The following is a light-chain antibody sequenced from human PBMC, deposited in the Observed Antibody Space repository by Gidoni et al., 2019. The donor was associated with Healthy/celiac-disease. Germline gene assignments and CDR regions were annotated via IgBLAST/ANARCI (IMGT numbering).Light chain of an antibody. CDR2: LGS. CDR1: QSLLHRKGYNY. V-gene: IGKV2-28*01. CDR3: MQALQTPWT. Sequence: DIVMTQSPLSLPVTPGEPASISCRSSQSLLHRKGYNYLDWYLQKPGQSPQLLIYLGSNRASGVPDRVSGSGSGTDFTLKISRVEAEDVGVYYCMQALQTPWTFGQGTKVEIK. J-gene: IGKJ1*01.